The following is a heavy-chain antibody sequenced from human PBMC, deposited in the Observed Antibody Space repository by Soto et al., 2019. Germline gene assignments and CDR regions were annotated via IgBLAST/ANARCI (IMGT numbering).Heavy chain of an antibody. CDR2: IKQDGSET. Sequence: EVQLVESGGDLVQPGGSLRLSCAASGFAFSSYWMSWARQAPGKGLEWVAVIKQDGSETYYVDSVKGRFTISRDNGKNSLYLQMNSLRAEDTAVYFCVADWGQLSGAWGQGILVTVPS. CDR1: GFAFSSYW. V-gene: IGHV3-7*03. CDR3: VADWGQLSGA. J-gene: IGHJ5*02. D-gene: IGHD3-16*01.